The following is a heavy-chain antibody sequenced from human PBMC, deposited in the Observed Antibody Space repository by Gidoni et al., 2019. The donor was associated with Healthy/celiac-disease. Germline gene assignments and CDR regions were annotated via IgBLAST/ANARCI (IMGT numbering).Heavy chain of an antibody. CDR2: ISGSGGST. Sequence: EVQLLESGGGLVQPGGSLRLSCAASGFTFSSYAMIWVRQAPGKGLGWVSAISGSGGSTYYADSVKGRFTISRDNSKNTLYLQMNSLRAEDTAVYYCATPLYPGYCSGGSCPQGDYYGMDVWGQGTTVTVSS. V-gene: IGHV3-23*01. D-gene: IGHD2-15*01. CDR1: GFTFSSYA. J-gene: IGHJ6*02. CDR3: ATPLYPGYCSGGSCPQGDYYGMDV.